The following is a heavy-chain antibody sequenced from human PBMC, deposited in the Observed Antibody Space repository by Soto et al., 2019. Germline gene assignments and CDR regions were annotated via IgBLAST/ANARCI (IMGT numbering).Heavy chain of an antibody. J-gene: IGHJ4*02. CDR3: AGLQIEVAGTN. Sequence: QVQLVQSGAEVKKPGASVKVSCKASGYTFSDYYMHWVRQAPGQGLEWMGWINANSGGTTYAQKFQGRVTMTRDTSISTAYMELSSLSSDDTAIYYCAGLQIEVAGTNWGQGTLVTVSS. D-gene: IGHD6-19*01. CDR2: INANSGGT. CDR1: GYTFSDYY. V-gene: IGHV1-2*02.